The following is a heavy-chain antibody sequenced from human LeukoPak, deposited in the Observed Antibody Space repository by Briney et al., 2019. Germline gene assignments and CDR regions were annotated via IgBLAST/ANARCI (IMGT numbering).Heavy chain of an antibody. CDR3: ARRAHSGYDFAYFFDC. CDR2: IYYSGST. V-gene: IGHV4-31*02. D-gene: IGHD5-12*01. Sequence: PSETLSLTCSVSGGSISSGGYYWSWLRQHPGKGLEWIGYIYYSGSTYYNPSLKSRVTMSVDTSKNQFSLKLSSVTDADTAVYYCARRAHSGYDFAYFFDCWGQGILVTVSS. CDR1: GGSISSGGYY. J-gene: IGHJ4*02.